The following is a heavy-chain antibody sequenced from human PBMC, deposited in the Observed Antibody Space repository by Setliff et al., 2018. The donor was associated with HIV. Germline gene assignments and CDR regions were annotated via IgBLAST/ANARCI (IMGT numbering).Heavy chain of an antibody. CDR2: IYHTGSS. V-gene: IGHV4-38-2*01. CDR1: GFSISSRYY. CDR3: ARGVLDLVISVYGF. Sequence: SVTLSLTCDVAGFSISSRYYWGWIRQSPGKGLEWIGNIYHTGSSYYNPSLNDRSTISLDTYKNQLSLKLNSVTAADTAVYYCARGVLDLVISVYGFWGQGIPVTVSS. J-gene: IGHJ4*02. D-gene: IGHD3-22*01.